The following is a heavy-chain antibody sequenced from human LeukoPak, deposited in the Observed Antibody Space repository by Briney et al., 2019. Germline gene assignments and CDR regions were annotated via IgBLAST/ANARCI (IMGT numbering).Heavy chain of an antibody. V-gene: IGHV4-59*01. Sequence: PSETLSLTCTVSGGSISSYYWSWIRQPPGKGLGWIGYIYYSGSTNYNPSLKSRVTISVDTSKNQFSLNLSSVTAADTAMYYCARKGAGNIDYWGQGTLVTVSS. J-gene: IGHJ4*02. CDR3: ARKGAGNIDY. CDR2: IYYSGST. D-gene: IGHD4-23*01. CDR1: GGSISSYY.